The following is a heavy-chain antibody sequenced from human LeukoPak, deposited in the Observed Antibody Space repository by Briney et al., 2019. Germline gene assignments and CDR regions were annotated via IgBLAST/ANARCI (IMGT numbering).Heavy chain of an antibody. CDR1: GDFITAYY. CDR2: VYYSGST. CDR3: ASNTGTVFDY. Sequence: SETLSLTCTVSGDFITAYYWSWIRQPPGKGLEWIGYVYYSGSTEYNPSLRSRVTILLEMSKRQFSRNLTSVTAADTAVYYCASNTGTVFDYWGQGALVTVSS. J-gene: IGHJ4*02. D-gene: IGHD7-27*01. V-gene: IGHV4-59*01.